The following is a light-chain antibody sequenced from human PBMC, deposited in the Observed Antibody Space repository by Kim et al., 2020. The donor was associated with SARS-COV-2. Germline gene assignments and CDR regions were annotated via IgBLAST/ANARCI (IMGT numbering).Light chain of an antibody. CDR2: KAS. J-gene: IGKJ1*01. V-gene: IGKV1-5*03. CDR3: QQYHNFIT. CDR1: QSINSW. Sequence: DIQMTQSPSTLSASVGDRVNITCRASQSINSWLAWYQQKPGKAPKLLLYKASSLESGVPSRFSGSGPGTEFTLTISSLQPDDFATYYCQQYHNFITFGQGTKVDIK.